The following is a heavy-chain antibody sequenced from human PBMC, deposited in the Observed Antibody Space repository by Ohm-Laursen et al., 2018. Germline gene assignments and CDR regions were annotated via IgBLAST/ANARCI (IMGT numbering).Heavy chain of an antibody. CDR2: ISWNSGSI. CDR3: ARERGATVVDF. CDR1: GFTFDDFA. J-gene: IGHJ4*02. D-gene: IGHD4-11*01. Sequence: SLRLSCAASGFTFDDFAMVWVRQGPGKGLEWVSGISWNSGSIGYADSVKGRFTISRDNAKNSLFLQMNSLRAEDTAVYYCARERGATVVDFWGQGTLVTVSS. V-gene: IGHV3-9*01.